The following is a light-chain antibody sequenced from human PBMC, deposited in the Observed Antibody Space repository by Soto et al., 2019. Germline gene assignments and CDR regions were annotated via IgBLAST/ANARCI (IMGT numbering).Light chain of an antibody. V-gene: IGLV2-14*03. Sequence: QSALTQPASVSGSPGQSITISCTGTSSDVGGYNYVSWYQQHPGKAPKLMIYEVSNRPSGVSHRFSGSKSGNTASLTISGLQAEDEADYYCSSYASSSTSFXTGTKATVL. CDR1: SSDVGGYNY. J-gene: IGLJ1*01. CDR2: EVS. CDR3: SSYASSSTS.